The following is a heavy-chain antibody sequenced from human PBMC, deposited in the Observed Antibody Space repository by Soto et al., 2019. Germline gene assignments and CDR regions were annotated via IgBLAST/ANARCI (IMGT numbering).Heavy chain of an antibody. CDR1: GLTFSDYY. V-gene: IGHV3-11*06. CDR2: ITSSGSYT. D-gene: IGHD3-3*01. CDR3: ARDRYSYYDFWSGSLPYYYYGMDV. J-gene: IGHJ6*02. Sequence: PGGSLRLSCAASGLTFSDYYMSWIRQAPGKGLEWVSYITSSGSYTKYADSVKGRFTISRDNAKNSLYLQMNSLRAEDTAVYYCARDRYSYYDFWSGSLPYYYYGMDVWGQGTTVTVSS.